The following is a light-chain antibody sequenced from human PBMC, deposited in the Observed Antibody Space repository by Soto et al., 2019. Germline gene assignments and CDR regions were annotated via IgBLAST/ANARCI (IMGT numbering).Light chain of an antibody. Sequence: DIQMTQSPSSLSASVGDRVTITCRASQDINNYLAWYQQKPGKPPKLLIYAASTLQSGVPSRFSGGGSGTDFNITINSLQPEDVETYYCQRYNNGPPVTFGPGTKV. CDR1: QDINNY. J-gene: IGKJ3*01. V-gene: IGKV1-27*01. CDR2: AAS. CDR3: QRYNNGPPVT.